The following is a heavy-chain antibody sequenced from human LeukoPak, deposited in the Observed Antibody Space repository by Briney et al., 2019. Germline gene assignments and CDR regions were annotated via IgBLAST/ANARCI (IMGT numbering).Heavy chain of an antibody. Sequence: GASVNVSCKASGYTFTSYTMHWVRQAPGQGLEWMGVINSSGDYTKYAHRFQGRVTMTRDTSTSTVDMDLSSLRSDEDAVYYCATEPYDSASCYKRFDYWGQGTLVTVSS. CDR1: GYTFTSYT. J-gene: IGHJ4*02. D-gene: IGHD2-2*02. CDR3: ATEPYDSASCYKRFDY. CDR2: INSSGDYT. V-gene: IGHV1-46*01.